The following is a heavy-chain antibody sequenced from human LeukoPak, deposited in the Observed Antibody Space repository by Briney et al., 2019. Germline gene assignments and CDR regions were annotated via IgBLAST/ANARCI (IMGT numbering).Heavy chain of an antibody. V-gene: IGHV3-23*01. D-gene: IGHD6-13*01. CDR3: AKDKAAAAGFNWFDP. CDR2: ISGGGRNG. J-gene: IGHJ5*02. CDR1: GFTFSSFA. Sequence: GGSLRLSCAASGFTFSSFAISWVRQAPGNGLEWVSSISGGGRNGYYTDSLKGRLTITRDNSKSIWYVQMNIRRVEDTAIYYCAKDKAAAAGFNWFDPWGQGTLVTVSS.